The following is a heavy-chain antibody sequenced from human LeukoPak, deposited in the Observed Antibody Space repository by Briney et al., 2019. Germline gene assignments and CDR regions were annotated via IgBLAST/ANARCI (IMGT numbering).Heavy chain of an antibody. V-gene: IGHV3-23*01. CDR3: AKGPQLGSAYHPDY. D-gene: IGHD3-16*01. Sequence: GGSLRLSCAASGFTFSNAAMTWVRQAPGKGLEWVSTITGSDDKTYYAASVKGRFTISRDYSKNTLDLQMNSLRVEDTAIYYCAKGPQLGSAYHPDYWGQGTLVTVSS. CDR2: ITGSDDKT. CDR1: GFTFSNAA. J-gene: IGHJ4*02.